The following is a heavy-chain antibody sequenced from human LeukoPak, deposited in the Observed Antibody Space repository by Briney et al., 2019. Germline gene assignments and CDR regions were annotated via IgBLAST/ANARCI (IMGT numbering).Heavy chain of an antibody. CDR2: ISSSSSYT. CDR3: ARDQRELLGAFDI. Sequence: GGYLRLSRAASGFTFSDYYMSWIRQAPGKGLEWVSYISSSSSYTNYADSVKGRFTISRDNAKNSLYLQMNSLRAEDTAVYYCARDQRELLGAFDIWGQGTMVTVSS. CDR1: GFTFSDYY. J-gene: IGHJ3*02. D-gene: IGHD1-26*01. V-gene: IGHV3-11*06.